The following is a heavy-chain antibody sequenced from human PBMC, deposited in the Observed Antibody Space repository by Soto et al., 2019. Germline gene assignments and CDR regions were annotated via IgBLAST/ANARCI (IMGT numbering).Heavy chain of an antibody. CDR1: GGTFSSYA. J-gene: IGHJ3*02. V-gene: IGHV1-69*05. CDR3: ARKSRWYQRPVTGFVDI. CDR2: IIPIFGTA. D-gene: IGHD2-2*01. Sequence: GASVKLSCKASGGTFSSYAISWVRQAPGQGLEWMGGIIPIFGTANYAQKFQGRVTMTRNTSISTAYRELSSLRSEDTAVYYFARKSRWYQRPVTGFVDIWGQGTMVPVSS.